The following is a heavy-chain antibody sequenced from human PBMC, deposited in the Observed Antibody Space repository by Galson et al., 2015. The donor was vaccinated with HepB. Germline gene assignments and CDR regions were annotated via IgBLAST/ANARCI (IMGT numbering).Heavy chain of an antibody. CDR3: ARPRTTYGADAFDI. CDR2: ISAYNGNT. J-gene: IGHJ3*02. D-gene: IGHD4-17*01. CDR1: GYTFTSYG. Sequence: SVKVSCKTSGYTFTSYGISWVRQAPGQGLEWMGWISAYNGNTNYAQKLQGRVTMTTDTSTSTAYMELRSLRSDDTAVYYCARPRTTYGADAFDIWGQGTMVTVSS. V-gene: IGHV1-18*01.